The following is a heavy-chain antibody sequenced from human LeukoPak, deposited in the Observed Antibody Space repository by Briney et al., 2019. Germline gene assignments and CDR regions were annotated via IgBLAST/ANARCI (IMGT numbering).Heavy chain of an antibody. Sequence: PSETLSLTCTVSGGSISSHGYYWGWIRQTPGKGLEWIGSIYYSGNTYFNPSLKSRVTMSIDTSKNQFSLSLTSVTAADTAVYYCGRHLTISQLNCFDTWGQGTQVTVSS. CDR2: IYYSGNT. V-gene: IGHV4-39*01. CDR1: GGSISSHGYY. CDR3: GRHLTISQLNCFDT. D-gene: IGHD1-1*01. J-gene: IGHJ5*02.